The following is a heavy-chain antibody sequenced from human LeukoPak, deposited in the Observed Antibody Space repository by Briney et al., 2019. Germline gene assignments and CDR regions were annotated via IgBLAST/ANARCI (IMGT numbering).Heavy chain of an antibody. Sequence: PGGSLRLSCAASGFTFSSYSMNWVRQARGQGLEWVSSISSSSSYIYYADSVKGRFTISRDNAKNSLYLQMNSLRAEDTAVYYCARSSYDSSGYYESTDYWGQGTLVTVSS. V-gene: IGHV3-21*01. CDR3: ARSSYDSSGYYESTDY. J-gene: IGHJ4*02. CDR2: ISSSSSYI. D-gene: IGHD3-22*01. CDR1: GFTFSSYS.